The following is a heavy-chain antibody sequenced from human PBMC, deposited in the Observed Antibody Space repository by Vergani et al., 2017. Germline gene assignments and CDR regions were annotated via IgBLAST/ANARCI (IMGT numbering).Heavy chain of an antibody. CDR2: IYYSGST. CDR3: ARVGSSWYRGFDP. CDR1: GGSISSYY. V-gene: IGHV4-59*01. D-gene: IGHD6-13*01. J-gene: IGHJ5*02. Sequence: QVQLQESGPGLVKPSETLSLTCTVSGGSISSYYWSWIRQPPGKGLEWIGYIYYSGSTNYNPSLKSRVTISVDTSKNQFSLKLSSVTAADTAVYYCARVGSSWYRGFDPWGQGTLVTVSS.